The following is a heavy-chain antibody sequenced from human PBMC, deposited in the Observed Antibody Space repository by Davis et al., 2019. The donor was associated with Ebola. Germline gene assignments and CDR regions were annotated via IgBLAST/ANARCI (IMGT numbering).Heavy chain of an antibody. Sequence: AASVKVSCKASGYTFTSYAMNWVRQAPGQGLEWMGWINPHNGNTNYAQNVQGRVTMTTDTSTSTAYMEVGILRSDDTAVYYCARVHSSGWFNWFDPWGQGTLVTVSS. D-gene: IGHD6-19*01. CDR3: ARVHSSGWFNWFDP. CDR2: INPHNGNT. V-gene: IGHV1-18*01. CDR1: GYTFTSYA. J-gene: IGHJ5*02.